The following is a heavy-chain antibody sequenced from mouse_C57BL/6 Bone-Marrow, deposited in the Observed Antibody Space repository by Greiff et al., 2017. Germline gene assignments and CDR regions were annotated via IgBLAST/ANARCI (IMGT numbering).Heavy chain of an antibody. CDR1: GFTFSSYA. CDR3: TRVETDTTVPYFDY. Sequence: EVKLVESGAGLVKPGGSLKLSCAASGFTFSSYAMSWVRQTPEKRLEWVAYISSGGDYIYYADTVKGRFTISRDNARNTLYLQMSSLKSEDTAMYYCTRVETDTTVPYFDYWGQGTTLTVSS. CDR2: ISSGGDYI. V-gene: IGHV5-9-1*02. D-gene: IGHD1-1*01. J-gene: IGHJ2*01.